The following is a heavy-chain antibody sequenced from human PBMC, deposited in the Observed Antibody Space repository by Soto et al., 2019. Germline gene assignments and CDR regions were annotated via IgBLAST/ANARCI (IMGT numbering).Heavy chain of an antibody. Sequence: QVQLVQSGAEVKKPGASVKVSCKASGYTVTSYAMHWVRQAPGQRLEWMGWINAGNGNTKYSQKFQGRVTITRDTSASTAYMELSSLRSEDTAVYYCARVWFGELLFDPWGQGTLVTVSS. CDR3: ARVWFGELLFDP. J-gene: IGHJ5*02. D-gene: IGHD3-10*01. V-gene: IGHV1-3*01. CDR2: INAGNGNT. CDR1: GYTVTSYA.